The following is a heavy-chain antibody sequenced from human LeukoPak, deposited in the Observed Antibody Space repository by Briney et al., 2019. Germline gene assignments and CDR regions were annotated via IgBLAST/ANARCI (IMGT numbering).Heavy chain of an antibody. CDR2: ISTGGDI. Sequence: SETLSLTCAVSAGSICNSYCSWARQPPGKGLEFIGYISTGGDINYNPSLRSRATMSIYTSNNQLSLTLTSVTTADTAVYFCVRGPGRGYDLEPWGQGSLVTVSS. D-gene: IGHD3-22*01. CDR3: VRGPGRGYDLEP. J-gene: IGHJ5*02. CDR1: AGSICNSY. V-gene: IGHV4-4*08.